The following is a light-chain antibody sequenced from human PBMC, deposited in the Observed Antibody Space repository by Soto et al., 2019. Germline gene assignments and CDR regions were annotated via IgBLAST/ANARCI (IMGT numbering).Light chain of an antibody. Sequence: QAVVTQPPSASGTPGQRVTISCSGSSSNIGSNYVYWYQQLPGTAPKLLIYRNNQRPSGVPDRFSGSKSGTSASLAISGLRSEDEADYYCAAWYDSLSGPVFGGGTKVTVL. J-gene: IGLJ3*02. CDR1: SSNIGSNY. CDR3: AAWYDSLSGPV. CDR2: RNN. V-gene: IGLV1-47*01.